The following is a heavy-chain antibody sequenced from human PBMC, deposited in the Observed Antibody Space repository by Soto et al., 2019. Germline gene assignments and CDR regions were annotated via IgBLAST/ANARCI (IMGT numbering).Heavy chain of an antibody. D-gene: IGHD3-10*01. CDR2: FHSSGAT. CDR3: ASIWFGDFDY. Sequence: SETLSLTCTVSGGSISSSSYYWGWIRQPPGKGLEWIGYFHSSGATYKDPSLKSRVTISVDTSKNQISLKLDSVTAADTAVYYCASIWFGDFDYWGHGTLVTVS. CDR1: GGSISSSSYY. V-gene: IGHV4-39*07. J-gene: IGHJ4*01.